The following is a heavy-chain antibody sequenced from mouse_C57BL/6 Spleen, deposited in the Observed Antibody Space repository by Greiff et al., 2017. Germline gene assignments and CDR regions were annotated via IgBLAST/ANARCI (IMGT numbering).Heavy chain of an antibody. D-gene: IGHD2-2*01. CDR1: GYAFSSYW. CDR2: IYPGDGDT. J-gene: IGHJ3*01. Sequence: QVQLKESGAELVKPGASVKISCKASGYAFSSYWMNWVKQRPGKGLEWIGQIYPGDGDTNYNGKFKGKATLTADKSSSTAYMQLSSLTSEDSAVYFCASGAGYPWFAYWGQGTLVTVSA. CDR3: ASGAGYPWFAY. V-gene: IGHV1-80*01.